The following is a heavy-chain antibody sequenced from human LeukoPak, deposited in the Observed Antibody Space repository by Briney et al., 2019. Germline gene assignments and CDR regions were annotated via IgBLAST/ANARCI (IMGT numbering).Heavy chain of an antibody. Sequence: GRSLRLSCAASGFTFDDYAMHWVGQAPGKGVEWVSGISWNSGSILYVVSVKGRFTISRYNAKNSLYLQMNSLRAEDMALYYCAKDISGDLNLFDYWGQGTLVTVSS. CDR3: AKDISGDLNLFDY. V-gene: IGHV3-9*03. J-gene: IGHJ4*02. CDR1: GFTFDDYA. CDR2: ISWNSGSI. D-gene: IGHD1-26*01.